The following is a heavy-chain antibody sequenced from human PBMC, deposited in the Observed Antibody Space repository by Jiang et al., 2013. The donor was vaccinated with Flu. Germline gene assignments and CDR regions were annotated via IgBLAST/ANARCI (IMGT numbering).Heavy chain of an antibody. CDR2: ISPYNNNT. J-gene: IGHJ4*02. CDR1: GYTFSRFG. Sequence: VQLVESGAEVKKPGASVKVSCKASGYTFSRFGLLWVRQAPGQGLEWMGRISPYNNNTNYAQKFQGRVTMTTDTSTSTAYMELRGLRSDDTAVYFCARDYFGSGSNYYFDYWGQGTLVTVSS. CDR3: ARDYFGSGSNYYFDY. V-gene: IGHV1-18*01. D-gene: IGHD3-10*01.